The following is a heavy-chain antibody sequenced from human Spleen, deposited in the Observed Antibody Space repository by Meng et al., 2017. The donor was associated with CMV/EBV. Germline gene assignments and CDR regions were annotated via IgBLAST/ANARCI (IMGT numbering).Heavy chain of an antibody. V-gene: IGHV1-2*02. CDR2: INPNSGGT. D-gene: IGHD3-10*01. J-gene: IGHJ4*02. CDR3: AREANGGFDY. CDR1: GYTCTGYY. Sequence: GQLVQAGGQVKTPGASVKVSSEASGYTCTGYYIQWGRQAPEQGLGLRGCINPNSGGTNSAQKFRGRVTMTRDKSLSTAYMELGRLGSDDTALYYCAREANGGFDYWGQGTLVTVSS.